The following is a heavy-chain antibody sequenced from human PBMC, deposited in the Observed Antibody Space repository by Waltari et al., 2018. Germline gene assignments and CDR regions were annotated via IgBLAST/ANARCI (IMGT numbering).Heavy chain of an antibody. Sequence: QVQLVESGGGVVQPGRSLRLSCAASGFTFSSYAMHWVRQAPGKGLEWVAVISYNGSKKDYADSVKGRLTISRENSKNTLYLQMNSLRAEDTAVYYCARENRDSGRQGYWGQGTLVTVSS. CDR1: GFTFSSYA. J-gene: IGHJ4*02. CDR2: ISYNGSKK. D-gene: IGHD1-26*01. CDR3: ARENRDSGRQGY. V-gene: IGHV3-30*01.